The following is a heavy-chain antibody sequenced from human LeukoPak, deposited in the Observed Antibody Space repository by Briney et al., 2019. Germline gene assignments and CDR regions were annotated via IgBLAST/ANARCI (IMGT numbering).Heavy chain of an antibody. D-gene: IGHD6-19*01. CDR1: GFTFSSFW. CDR2: ISGSGDST. V-gene: IGHV3-23*01. Sequence: GGSLRLSCAASGFTFSSFWMHWVRQAPGKGLEWVSVISGSGDSTYYADSVKGRFTISRGNSKNTLYLQMNSLRAEDTAVYYCTKSVFSGSGWYDYWGQGTLVIGSS. CDR3: TKSVFSGSGWYDY. J-gene: IGHJ4*02.